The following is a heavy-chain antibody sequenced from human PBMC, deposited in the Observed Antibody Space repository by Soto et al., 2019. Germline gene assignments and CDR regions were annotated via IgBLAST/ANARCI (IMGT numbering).Heavy chain of an antibody. CDR3: ARGRSDDYFDY. J-gene: IGHJ4*02. Sequence: EVQLVESGGGLVQPGGSLRLSCAASGFTFSGYYMTWVRQSPGRGLEWVGNIKQDGTEKYYVDSLKGRFSISRDNAKKLLYLQMNSLRGEDTAVYYCARGRSDDYFDYWGQGDLVTVSS. D-gene: IGHD2-15*01. V-gene: IGHV3-7*01. CDR2: IKQDGTEK. CDR1: GFTFSGYY.